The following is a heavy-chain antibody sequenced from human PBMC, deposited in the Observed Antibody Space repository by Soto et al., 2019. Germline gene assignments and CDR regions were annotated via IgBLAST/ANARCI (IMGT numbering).Heavy chain of an antibody. CDR1: GFMFNNYA. CDR2: VSVSGGTT. D-gene: IGHD3-22*01. J-gene: IGHJ4*02. V-gene: IGHV3-23*01. Sequence: VGSLRLSCAASGFMFNNYAMSWVRQAPGKGLEWVSTVSVSGGTTYYADSLKGRFTISRDNSKKTVYLQMNRLRADDTAIYYCAKGLYYYDSSGYRLFDYWGQGALVTVSS. CDR3: AKGLYYYDSSGYRLFDY.